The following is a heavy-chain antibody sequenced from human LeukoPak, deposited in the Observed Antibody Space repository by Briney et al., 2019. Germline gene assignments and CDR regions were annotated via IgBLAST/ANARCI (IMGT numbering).Heavy chain of an antibody. CDR1: GGSVTYTNYY. V-gene: IGHV4-39*01. CDR3: ARGIPRGAFDI. J-gene: IGHJ3*02. Sequence: PSETLSLTCTVSGGSVTYTNYYWGWIRQPPGKGLQWIGIIYYNGKTYYNPSLKSRVTVAVDTSKNQFSLKLSSVTAADTAVYYCARGIPRGAFDIWGQGTMVTVSS. D-gene: IGHD2-2*02. CDR2: IYYNGKT.